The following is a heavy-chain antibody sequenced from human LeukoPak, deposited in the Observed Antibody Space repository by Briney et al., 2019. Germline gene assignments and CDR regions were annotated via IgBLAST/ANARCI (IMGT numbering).Heavy chain of an antibody. CDR1: GGSISSGDYY. CDR2: IYYSGST. CDR3: ATSMVRGICFY. Sequence: PSQTLSLTCTVSGGSISSGDYYWSWIRQPPGKGLEWIGYIYYSGSTYYNPSLKSRVTLSVDTSKNQFSLKLTSVTAADTAVYYCATSMVRGICFYWGQGTLVTVSS. J-gene: IGHJ4*02. D-gene: IGHD3-10*01. V-gene: IGHV4-30-4*01.